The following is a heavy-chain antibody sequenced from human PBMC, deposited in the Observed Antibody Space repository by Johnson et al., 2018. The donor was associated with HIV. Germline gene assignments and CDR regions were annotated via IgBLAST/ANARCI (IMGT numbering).Heavy chain of an antibody. J-gene: IGHJ3*02. D-gene: IGHD2-8*01. CDR2: IGWNSGSI. CDR1: GFTFDDYA. V-gene: IGHV3-9*01. CDR3: VRDPAYAALDI. Sequence: VQLVESGGGLVQPGRSLRLSCAASGFTFDDYAMHWVRQAPGKGLEWVSGIGWNSGSIDYADSVKGRFSISRDNAKNSLYLQMNSLRAEDTALYYCVRDPAYAALDIWGQGTMVTVSS.